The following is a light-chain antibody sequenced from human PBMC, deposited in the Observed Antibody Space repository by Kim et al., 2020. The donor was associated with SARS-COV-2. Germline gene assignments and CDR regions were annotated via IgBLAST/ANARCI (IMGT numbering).Light chain of an antibody. CDR3: QQSYTILRA. V-gene: IGKV1-39*01. J-gene: IGKJ1*01. CDR1: QNINNY. Sequence: DIQMTQSPSSLSASVGDRVTITCRASQNINNYLHWYQQRPGEAPKLLICSASSLQSGVPSRFSGSGSGTDFTLTISSLQPEDSATYYCQQSYTILRAFGQGTKVEIK. CDR2: SAS.